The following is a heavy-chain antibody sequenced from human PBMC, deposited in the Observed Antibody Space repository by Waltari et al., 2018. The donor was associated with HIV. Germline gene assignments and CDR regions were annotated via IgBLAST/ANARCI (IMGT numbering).Heavy chain of an antibody. J-gene: IGHJ3*02. Sequence: EVRLVQSGAEVKKPGESLQTSCQGSGYTSTSYWIGWVRQMPGKGLEWMGIIYPGDSDTRYSPSFQGQVTISADKSISTAYLQWSSLKASDTAMYYCARRGRPSAFDIWGQGTMVTVSS. CDR3: ARRGRPSAFDI. D-gene: IGHD3-10*01. CDR2: IYPGDSDT. CDR1: GYTSTSYW. V-gene: IGHV5-51*03.